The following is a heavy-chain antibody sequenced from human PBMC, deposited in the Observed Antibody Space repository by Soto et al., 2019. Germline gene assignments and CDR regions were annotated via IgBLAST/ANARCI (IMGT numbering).Heavy chain of an antibody. CDR3: ARRNFGDYDHYFDS. CDR2: IYYSGST. V-gene: IGHV4-59*01. J-gene: IGHJ4*02. CDR1: GGSISSYY. D-gene: IGHD4-17*01. Sequence: SETLSLTCTVSGGSISSYYWSWIRQPPGKGLEWIGYIYYSGSTNYNPSLKSRVSMSVDMSKNQFSLKMRSVTAADTAVYYCARRNFGDYDHYFDSWGQGTLVTVSS.